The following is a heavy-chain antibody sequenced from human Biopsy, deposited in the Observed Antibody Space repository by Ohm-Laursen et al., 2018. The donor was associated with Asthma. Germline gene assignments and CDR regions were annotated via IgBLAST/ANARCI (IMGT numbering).Heavy chain of an antibody. CDR2: ISSSSSTI. CDR3: ARPRWGPYGY. Sequence: SLRLSCSASGFTFSSYSMNWVRQAPEKGLEWVSYISSSSSTIYYADSVKGRFTISRDNAKNSLYLQMNSLRDEDTAVYYCARPRWGPYGYWGQGTLVTVSS. V-gene: IGHV3-48*02. CDR1: GFTFSSYS. D-gene: IGHD4-17*01. J-gene: IGHJ4*02.